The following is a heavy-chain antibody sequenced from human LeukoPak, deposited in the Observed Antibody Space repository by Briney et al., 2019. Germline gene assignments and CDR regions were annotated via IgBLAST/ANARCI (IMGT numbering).Heavy chain of an antibody. V-gene: IGHV4-34*01. Sequence: SETLSLTCAVYGGSFSGYYWSWIRQPPGKGLEWIGEINHSGSTNYNPSLKSRVTISVDTSKNQFSLKLSSVTAADTAVYYCAKDSNRIAVAGYFDYWGQGTLVTVSS. CDR2: INHSGST. J-gene: IGHJ4*02. D-gene: IGHD6-19*01. CDR3: AKDSNRIAVAGYFDY. CDR1: GGSFSGYY.